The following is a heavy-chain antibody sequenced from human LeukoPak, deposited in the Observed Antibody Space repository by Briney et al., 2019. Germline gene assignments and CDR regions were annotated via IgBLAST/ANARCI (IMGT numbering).Heavy chain of an antibody. CDR2: ISSSSSYI. CDR1: GFTFSSYS. CDR3: ARDRDNWNDGGFDP. D-gene: IGHD1-20*01. Sequence: GGSPGLSCAASGFTFSSYSMNWVRQAPGKGLEWVSSISSSSSYIYYADSVKGRFTISRDNAKNSLYLQMNSLRAEDTAVYYCARDRDNWNDGGFDPWGQGTLVTVSS. J-gene: IGHJ5*02. V-gene: IGHV3-21*01.